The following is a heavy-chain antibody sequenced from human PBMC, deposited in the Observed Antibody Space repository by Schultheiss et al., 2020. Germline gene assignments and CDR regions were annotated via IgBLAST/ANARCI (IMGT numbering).Heavy chain of an antibody. CDR3: ARSWFGEGGWFDP. J-gene: IGHJ5*02. CDR2: IYHSGST. V-gene: IGHV4-34*01. D-gene: IGHD3-10*01. CDR1: GGSFSGYY. Sequence: AETLSLTCAVYGGSFSGYYWSWIRQPPGKGLEWIGEIYHSGSTYYNPSLKSRVTISVDTSKNQFSLKLSSVTAADTAVYYCARSWFGEGGWFDPWGQGTLVTVSS.